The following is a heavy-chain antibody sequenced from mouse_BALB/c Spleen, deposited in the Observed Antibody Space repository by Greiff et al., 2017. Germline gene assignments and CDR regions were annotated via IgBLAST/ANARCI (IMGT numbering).Heavy chain of an antibody. D-gene: IGHD1-1*01. CDR2: IYPGSGNT. CDR1: GYAFTNYW. Sequence: VQLQQSGAELVRPGTSVKISCKASGYAFTNYWLGWVKQRPGHGLEWIGDIYPGSGNTYYNEKFKGKATLTADKSSSTAYMQLSSLTSEDSAVYFCARTPPSYYYGSSGYFDYWGQGTTLTVSS. J-gene: IGHJ2*01. CDR3: ARTPPSYYYGSSGYFDY. V-gene: IGHV1-63*01.